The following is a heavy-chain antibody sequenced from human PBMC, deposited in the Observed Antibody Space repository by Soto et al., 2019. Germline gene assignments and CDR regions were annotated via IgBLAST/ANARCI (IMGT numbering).Heavy chain of an antibody. CDR2: IWYDGSKK. CDR3: ARDYCGGDCYSIDY. D-gene: IGHD2-21*02. Sequence: QVQLVESGGGVVQPGRSLRLSCAASGFTFKTYGLHWVRQAPGKGLEWVALIWYDGSKKYYADSVKGRFTISRDNSKNTLYLQMNSLRADDTAVYYCARDYCGGDCYSIDYWGQGRLVTVSS. CDR1: GFTFKTYG. V-gene: IGHV3-33*01. J-gene: IGHJ4*02.